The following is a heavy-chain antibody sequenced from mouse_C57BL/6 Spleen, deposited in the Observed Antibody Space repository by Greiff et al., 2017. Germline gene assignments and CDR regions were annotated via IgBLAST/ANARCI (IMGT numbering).Heavy chain of an antibody. D-gene: IGHD1-1*01. V-gene: IGHV1-69*01. CDR2: IDPSDSYT. Sequence: QVQLQQPGAELVMPGASVKLSCKASGYTFTSYWMHWVKQRPGQGLEWIGEIDPSDSYTNYNQKFKGKSTVTVDKSSSPAYMQLSSLTAEDSAVYYCARWGDGVDYWGQGTTLTVSS. CDR1: GYTFTSYW. J-gene: IGHJ2*01. CDR3: ARWGDGVDY.